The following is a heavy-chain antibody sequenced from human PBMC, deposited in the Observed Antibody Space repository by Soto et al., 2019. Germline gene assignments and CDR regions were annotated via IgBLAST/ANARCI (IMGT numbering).Heavy chain of an antibody. V-gene: IGHV1-69*13. D-gene: IGHD3-9*01. J-gene: IGHJ4*02. CDR1: GGTFSSYA. CDR2: IIPIFGTA. Sequence: SVKVSCKASGGTFSSYAISWVRQAPGQGLEWMGGIIPIFGTANYAQKFQGRVTITADESTSTAYMELSSLRSEDTAVYYCARVPKVLRYFDWLHDYWGQGTLVTVSS. CDR3: ARVPKVLRYFDWLHDY.